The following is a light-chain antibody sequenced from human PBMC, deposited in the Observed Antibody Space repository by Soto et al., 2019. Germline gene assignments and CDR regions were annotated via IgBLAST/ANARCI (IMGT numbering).Light chain of an antibody. CDR3: QSYDSSLSGWV. CDR1: SSNIGAGYD. CDR2: GNS. V-gene: IGLV1-40*01. Sequence: QSVLTQPPSVSGAPGQRVTISCTGSSSNIGAGYDVHWYQQLPGTAPKLLIYGNSNRPSGVPDRFSGSKSGTSASLAITGLQAEDEADYYQSYDSSLSGWVFGGGTKLTVL. J-gene: IGLJ3*02.